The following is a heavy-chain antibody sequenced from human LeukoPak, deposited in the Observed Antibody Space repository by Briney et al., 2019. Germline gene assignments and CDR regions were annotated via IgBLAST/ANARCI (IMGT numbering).Heavy chain of an antibody. CDR3: ARDWYYLDY. Sequence: PGGSLRLSCAASGFTFSNYWMNWVRQAPGKGLEWVANVKQDGSEKYYVDSVKGRFTISRDNAKNSLYLQMNSLRDEDTAVYYCARDWYYLDYWGQGTLVTVSS. V-gene: IGHV3-7*01. CDR2: VKQDGSEK. J-gene: IGHJ4*02. CDR1: GFTFSNYW.